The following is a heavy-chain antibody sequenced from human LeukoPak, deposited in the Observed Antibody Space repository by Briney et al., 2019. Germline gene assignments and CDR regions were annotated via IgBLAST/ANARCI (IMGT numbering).Heavy chain of an antibody. CDR2: LGYDGSIK. Sequence: GGPRSLSGAAPGFPFGNYGLHWVPLAPGKGLEWVAFLGYDGSIKYYVDSVKGRFTVSRDNSKNTLYLQMNSLRAEDTAVYYCARELKRVVPAAQFFDYWGQGTLVTVSS. CDR3: ARELKRVVPAAQFFDY. J-gene: IGHJ4*02. CDR1: GFPFGNYG. V-gene: IGHV3-30*02. D-gene: IGHD2-2*01.